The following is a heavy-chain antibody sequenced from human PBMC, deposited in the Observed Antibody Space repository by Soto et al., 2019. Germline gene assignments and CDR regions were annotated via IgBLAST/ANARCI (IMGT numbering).Heavy chain of an antibody. Sequence: ASVKVSCKASGYTFTSYYMHWVRQAPGQGLEWMGIINPSGGSTSCAQKFQGRVTMTRDTSTSTVYMELSSLRSEDTAVYYCARDILAARPQGGMDVWGQGTTVTVSS. CDR3: ARDILAARPQGGMDV. CDR2: INPSGGST. CDR1: GYTFTSYY. V-gene: IGHV1-46*01. D-gene: IGHD6-6*01. J-gene: IGHJ6*02.